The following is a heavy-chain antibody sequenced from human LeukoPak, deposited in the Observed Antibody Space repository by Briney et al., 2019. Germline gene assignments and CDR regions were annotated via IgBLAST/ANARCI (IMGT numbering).Heavy chain of an antibody. CDR1: GGSITSYY. J-gene: IGHJ4*02. D-gene: IGHD3-10*01. CDR3: ARDRFGELDY. Sequence: SETLSLTCTVSGGSITSYYWSWIRQPPGKGLEWIGSIYYSGKTTYNPSLKRRVTIPVDTSKNQFSLKLHSVTAADTAVYFCARDRFGELDYWGQGTLVPVSS. V-gene: IGHV4-59*01. CDR2: IYYSGKT.